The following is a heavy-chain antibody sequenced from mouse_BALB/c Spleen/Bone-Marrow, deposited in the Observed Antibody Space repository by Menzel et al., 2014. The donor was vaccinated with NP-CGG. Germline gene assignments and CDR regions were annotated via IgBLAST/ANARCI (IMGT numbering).Heavy chain of an antibody. J-gene: IGHJ3*01. CDR3: ARKGNYGWFAY. V-gene: IGHV1-31*01. D-gene: IGHD2-1*01. Sequence: SGPELVKPGASVKISCKASGYSFTAYYIHWVKQSHVKSLEWIGRINPYNGATSYNQNFKDKASLTVDKSSSTAYMELHSLTSEDSAVYYCARKGNYGWFAYWGQGTLVTVSA. CDR2: INPYNGAT. CDR1: GYSFTAYY.